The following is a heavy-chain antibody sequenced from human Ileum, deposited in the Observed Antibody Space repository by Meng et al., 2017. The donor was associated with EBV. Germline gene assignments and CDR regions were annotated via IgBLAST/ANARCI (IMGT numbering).Heavy chain of an antibody. J-gene: IGHJ5*02. Sequence: QVPLEESGPGAVKPSETLPLTCTVSGGSISSYYWSWIRQPPGKRLEWIGYIYYSGSTNYNPSLKSRVTISIDTSKNQFSLKLSSVTAADTAVYYCARAGYYDFWSGHENWFDPWGQGTLVTVSS. CDR1: GGSISSYY. V-gene: IGHV4-59*01. D-gene: IGHD3-3*01. CDR2: IYYSGST. CDR3: ARAGYYDFWSGHENWFDP.